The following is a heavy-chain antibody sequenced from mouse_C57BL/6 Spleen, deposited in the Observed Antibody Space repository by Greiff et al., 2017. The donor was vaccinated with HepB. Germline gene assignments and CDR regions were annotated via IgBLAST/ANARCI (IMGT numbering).Heavy chain of an antibody. CDR3: ASRVWLDRYWYFDV. D-gene: IGHD2-2*01. CDR1: GYTFTSYW. Sequence: VQLQQSGAELVKPGASVKLSCKASGYTFTSYWMHWVKQRPGRGLEWIGRIDPNSGGTKYNEKFKSKATLTVDKPSSTAYMQLSSLTSEDSAVYYCASRVWLDRYWYFDVWGTGTTVTVSS. V-gene: IGHV1-72*01. J-gene: IGHJ1*03. CDR2: IDPNSGGT.